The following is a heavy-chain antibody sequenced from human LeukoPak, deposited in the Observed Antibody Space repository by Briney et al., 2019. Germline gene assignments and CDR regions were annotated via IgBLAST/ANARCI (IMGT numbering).Heavy chain of an antibody. CDR3: ARGDILTGYYRD. J-gene: IGHJ4*02. V-gene: IGHV3-48*01. CDR1: GFTFSSYS. D-gene: IGHD3-9*01. Sequence: QTGGSLRLSCAASGFTFSSYSMNWVRQAPGKGLEWVSYISSSSSTTYYADSVKGRFTISRDNSKNTLYLQMNSLRAEDTAVYYCARGDILTGYYRDWGQGTLVTVSS. CDR2: ISSSSSTT.